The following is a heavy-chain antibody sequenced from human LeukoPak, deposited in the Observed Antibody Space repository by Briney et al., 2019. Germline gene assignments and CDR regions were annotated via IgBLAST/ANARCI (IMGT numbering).Heavy chain of an antibody. J-gene: IGHJ4*02. D-gene: IGHD2-8*02. CDR2: INPSGGSA. CDR3: ARFTGVGIDY. CDR1: GYTLTSHN. V-gene: IGHV1-46*01. Sequence: ASVKVSCKASGYTLTSHNMHWVRQAAGQGLEWMGSINPSGGSASYAQKFQGRVTMTRDTSTSTVFMELSSLTFDDTAVYYCARFTGVGIDYWGQGTRVTVSS.